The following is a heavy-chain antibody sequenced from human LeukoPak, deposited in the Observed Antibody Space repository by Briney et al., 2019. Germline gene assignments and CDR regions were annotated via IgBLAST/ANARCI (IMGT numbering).Heavy chain of an antibody. V-gene: IGHV3-48*03. CDR2: ISSSSSTI. D-gene: IGHD2-2*01. CDR3: ARAHIVVVPAAIPENRALYYFDY. J-gene: IGHJ4*02. Sequence: GGSLRLSCVVSGFTFSSYAMNWVRQAPGKGLEWVSYISSSSSTIYYADSVKGRFTISRDNAKNSLYLQMNSLRAEDTAVYYCARAHIVVVPAAIPENRALYYFDYWGQGTLVTVSS. CDR1: GFTFSSYA.